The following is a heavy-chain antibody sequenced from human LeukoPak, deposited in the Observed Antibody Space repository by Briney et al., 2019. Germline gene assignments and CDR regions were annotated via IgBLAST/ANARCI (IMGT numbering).Heavy chain of an antibody. J-gene: IGHJ1*01. CDR1: GFTFSNAW. V-gene: IGHV3-15*07. CDR3: AHGSAQYYEY. CDR2: IRSQTAGGTT. Sequence: GGSLRLSCAVSGFTFSNAWMNWVRQAPGKGLEWVGRIRSQTAGGTTDFAAPVKGRFSISRDDSKNSLYLQMNSLTSEDTAVYYCAHGSAQYYEYWGQGTLVTVSS. D-gene: IGHD2-15*01.